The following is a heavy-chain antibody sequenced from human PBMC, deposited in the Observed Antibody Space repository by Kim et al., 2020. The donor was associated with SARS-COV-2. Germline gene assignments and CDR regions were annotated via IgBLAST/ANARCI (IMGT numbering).Heavy chain of an antibody. Sequence: GSLRLSCAASGFTFSSYAMHLVRQAPGKGLEWVAVISYDGSNKYYADSVKGRFTISRHNSKNTLYLQMNSLRAEHTAVYYCARDGVTGYYYDSSGFYRGRAIEIWGQGKRVTVSS. CDR2: ISYDGSNK. J-gene: IGHJ3*02. CDR3: ARDGVTGYYYDSSGFYRGRAIEI. V-gene: IGHV3-30*04. D-gene: IGHD3-22*01. CDR1: GFTFSSYA.